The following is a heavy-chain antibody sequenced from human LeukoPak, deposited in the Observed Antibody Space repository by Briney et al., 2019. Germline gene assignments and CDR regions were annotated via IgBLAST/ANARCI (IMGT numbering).Heavy chain of an antibody. CDR2: LNQDGSRK. Sequence: GGSLRLSCAASGFTFSNYWMSWARQAPGKGLEWVANLNQDGSRKYHVDSVKGRFTISRDNVQNSLYLQMNSLRVGDTAVYYCARDEMGGHFENWGQGTLVTVSS. CDR3: ARDEMGGHFEN. D-gene: IGHD5-24*01. CDR1: GFTFSNYW. J-gene: IGHJ4*02. V-gene: IGHV3-7*01.